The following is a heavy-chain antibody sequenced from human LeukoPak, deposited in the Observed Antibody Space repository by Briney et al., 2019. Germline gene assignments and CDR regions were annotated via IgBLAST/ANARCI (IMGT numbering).Heavy chain of an antibody. D-gene: IGHD3-16*01. CDR1: GYTFTSYG. J-gene: IGHJ1*01. CDR3: ARAGGGTMISSKRPRDAEYFQH. Sequence: ASVKVSCKASGYTFTSYGISWVRQAPGQGLEWMGWISAYNGNTNYAQKFQGRVTITADKSTSTAYMELSSLRSEDTAVYYCARAGGGTMISSKRPRDAEYFQHWGQGTLVTVSS. CDR2: ISAYNGNT. V-gene: IGHV1-18*01.